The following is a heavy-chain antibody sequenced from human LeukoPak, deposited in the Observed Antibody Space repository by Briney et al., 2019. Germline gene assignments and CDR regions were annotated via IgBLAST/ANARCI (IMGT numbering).Heavy chain of an antibody. CDR2: ISGSGGST. Sequence: GGSLRLSCAASGFTFSSYAMSWVRQAPGKGLEWVSAISGSGGSTYYADSVKGRFTISRDNSKNTLYLQMNSLRAEDTAVYYCAKAKRWDIVVVITTRRFDYWGQGTLVTVSS. D-gene: IGHD2-15*01. CDR1: GFTFSSYA. CDR3: AKAKRWDIVVVITTRRFDY. V-gene: IGHV3-23*01. J-gene: IGHJ4*02.